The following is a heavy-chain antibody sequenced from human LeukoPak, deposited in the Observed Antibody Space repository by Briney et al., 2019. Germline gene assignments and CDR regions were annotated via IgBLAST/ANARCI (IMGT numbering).Heavy chain of an antibody. CDR1: GFTFSSYW. CDR2: IKQDGSEK. Sequence: PGGSLRLSCAASGFTFSSYWMSWVRQAPGKGPEWVANIKQDGSEKYYVDSVKGRFTISRDNAKNSLYLQMNSLRAEDTAVYYCARDFRITYYYGSGSYYLDYWGQGTLVTVSS. J-gene: IGHJ4*02. CDR3: ARDFRITYYYGSGSYYLDY. V-gene: IGHV3-7*01. D-gene: IGHD3-10*01.